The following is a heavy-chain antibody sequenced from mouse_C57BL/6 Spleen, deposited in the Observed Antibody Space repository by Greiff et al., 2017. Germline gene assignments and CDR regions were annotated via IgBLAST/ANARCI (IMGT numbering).Heavy chain of an antibody. J-gene: IGHJ3*01. CDR2: IYPRDGST. Sequence: QVQLKQSGPELVKPGASVKLSCKASGYTFTSYDINWVKQRPGQGLEWIGWIYPRDGSTKYNEKFKGKATLTVDTSSSTAYMELHSLTSEDSAVYFCAREDSNYGVAYWGQGTLVTVSA. CDR1: GYTFTSYD. V-gene: IGHV1-85*01. CDR3: AREDSNYGVAY. D-gene: IGHD2-5*01.